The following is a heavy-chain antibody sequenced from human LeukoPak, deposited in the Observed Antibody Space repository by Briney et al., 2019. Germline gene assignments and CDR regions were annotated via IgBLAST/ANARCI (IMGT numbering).Heavy chain of an antibody. Sequence: ASVKVSCKASGYTFTGYYMHWVRQAPGQGLEWMGWINPNSGGTNYAQKFQGRVTMTRDTSISTAYMELSRLRSDDTAVYYCARDSDVYDPRTDYGTTTFDPWGQGTLVTVSS. J-gene: IGHJ5*02. D-gene: IGHD4-17*01. CDR2: INPNSGGT. CDR1: GYTFTGYY. CDR3: ARDSDVYDPRTDYGTTTFDP. V-gene: IGHV1-2*02.